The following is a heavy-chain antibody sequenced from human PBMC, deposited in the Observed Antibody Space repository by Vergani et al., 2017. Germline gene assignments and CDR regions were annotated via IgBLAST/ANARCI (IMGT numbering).Heavy chain of an antibody. V-gene: IGHV2-5*01. D-gene: IGHD3-3*01. J-gene: IGHJ3*02. Sequence: QITLKESGPTLVKPTQTLTLTCTFSGFSLSTSGVGVGWIRQPPGKALEWLALIYWNDDKRYSPSLKSRLTITKDTSKNQVVLTMTNMDPVDTATYYCAHRFSPNSEFWSGPVMGDAFDIWGQGTMVTVSS. CDR2: IYWNDDK. CDR1: GFSLSTSGVG. CDR3: AHRFSPNSEFWSGPVMGDAFDI.